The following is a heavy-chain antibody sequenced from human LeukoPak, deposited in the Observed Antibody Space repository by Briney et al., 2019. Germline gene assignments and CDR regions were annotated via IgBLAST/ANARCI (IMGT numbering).Heavy chain of an antibody. CDR2: ISPTSDIV. CDR3: ARERFGDFDY. Sequence: GGSLRLSCAASGFTFSAYSMTWVRQAPGKGLEWVSFISPTSDIVFYAASVKGRFTISRDNAKNSLYLQMNSLRDEDTAVYYCARERFGDFDYGGQGTLVTVSS. J-gene: IGHJ4*02. V-gene: IGHV3-48*02. D-gene: IGHD3-10*01. CDR1: GFTFSAYS.